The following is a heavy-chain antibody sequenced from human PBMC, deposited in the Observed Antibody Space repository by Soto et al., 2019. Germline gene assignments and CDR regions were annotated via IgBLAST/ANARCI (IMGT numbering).Heavy chain of an antibody. D-gene: IGHD6-13*01. CDR1: GGSISSSSYY. CDR3: ARQFYSSSPAPFDY. J-gene: IGHJ4*02. CDR2: IYNSGST. Sequence: QLQLQESGPGLVKPSETLSLTCTVSGGSISSSSYYWGWIRQPPGKGLEWIGSIYNSGSTYYNPSLKSRVTISVDTSKNQSSLRLSSVTAADTAVYYCARQFYSSSPAPFDYWGQGTLVTVSS. V-gene: IGHV4-39*01.